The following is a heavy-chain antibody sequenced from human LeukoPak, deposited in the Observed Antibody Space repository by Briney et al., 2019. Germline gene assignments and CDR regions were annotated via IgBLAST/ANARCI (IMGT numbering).Heavy chain of an antibody. CDR1: GFTFSDYS. CDR2: IGISSGNT. D-gene: IGHD5-24*01. CDR3: ARDDNYAFDN. Sequence: GGSLRLSCAASGFTFSDYSMNWVRQAPGKGLEWISYIGISSGNTKYADSVKGRFTISGDSAKSSLYLQMNSLRVEDTAVYYCARDDNYAFDNWGQGTLVTVSS. J-gene: IGHJ4*02. V-gene: IGHV3-48*04.